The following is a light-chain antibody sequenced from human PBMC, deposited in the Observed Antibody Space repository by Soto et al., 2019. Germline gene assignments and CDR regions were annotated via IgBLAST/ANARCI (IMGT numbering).Light chain of an antibody. J-gene: IGKJ5*01. Sequence: IQMTQSPSSLSASVGDRVTISCRASQDIRSDLNWYQQKPGKAPKRLIYGTSGLQDGVPSRFSGSGSGTEFTLTISSLQPEDFATYFCLHQNSYPITCGQGTRLEIK. V-gene: IGKV1-17*01. CDR1: QDIRSD. CDR3: LHQNSYPIT. CDR2: GTS.